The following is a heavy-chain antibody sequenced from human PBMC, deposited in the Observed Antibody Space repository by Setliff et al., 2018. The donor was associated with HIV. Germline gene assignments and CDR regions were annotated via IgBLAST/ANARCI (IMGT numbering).Heavy chain of an antibody. CDR1: GGSFNGYS. J-gene: IGHJ4*02. D-gene: IGHD2-8*01. V-gene: IGHV3-7*03. CDR2: IKQDGSEK. CDR3: AREVSSTPYYFNY. Sequence: PSETLSLTCAVYGGSFNGYSWTWIRQAPGKGLEWVANIKQDGSEKCYVDSVKGRFTISRDNAKNSLYLQMNSLRADDTAVYYCAREVSSTPYYFNYWGQGTLVTVSS.